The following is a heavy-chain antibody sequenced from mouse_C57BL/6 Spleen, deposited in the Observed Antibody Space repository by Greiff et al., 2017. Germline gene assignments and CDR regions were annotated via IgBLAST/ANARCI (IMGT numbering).Heavy chain of an antibody. J-gene: IGHJ1*03. CDR1: GFTFSSYG. V-gene: IGHV5-6*01. Sequence: EVKLVESGGDLVKPGGSLKLSCAASGFTFSSYGMSWVRQTPDKRLEWVATISSGGSYTYYPDHVKGRFAISSENAKNTLYLQMRSLKSEDTALYYWAREGNFDVWGTGTTVTVSS. CDR2: ISSGGSYT. CDR3: AREGNFDV.